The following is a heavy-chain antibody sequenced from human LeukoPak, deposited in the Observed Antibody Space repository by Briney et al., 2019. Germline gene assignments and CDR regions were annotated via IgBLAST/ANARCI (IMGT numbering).Heavy chain of an antibody. CDR3: ARGQGGNYYLIYFDY. Sequence: SETLSLTCTVSGGSISTYYWSWIRQPPGKGLEWIGHFYYSGSTNYNPSLKNRVTISVDTSRNQFSLKLTSVTAADTAVYYCARGQGGNYYLIYFDYWGQGALVTVSS. V-gene: IGHV4-59*01. CDR2: FYYSGST. CDR1: GGSISTYY. J-gene: IGHJ4*02. D-gene: IGHD1-26*01.